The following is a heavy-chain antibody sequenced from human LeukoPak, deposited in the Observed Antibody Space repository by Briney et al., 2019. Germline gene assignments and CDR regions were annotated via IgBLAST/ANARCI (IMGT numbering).Heavy chain of an antibody. J-gene: IGHJ3*02. CDR3: AKARSGLTGTSPGAFDI. CDR2: ISGGGAIT. D-gene: IGHD1-7*01. CDR1: GFTFNNYA. V-gene: IGHV3-23*01. Sequence: GGSLRLSCAASGFTFNNYAMSWVRQAPGKGLEWVSAISGGGAITYYADSVKGRFTISRDNSRDTLYLQMNTLRVEDTAIYYCAKARSGLTGTSPGAFDIWGQGTMVTVSS.